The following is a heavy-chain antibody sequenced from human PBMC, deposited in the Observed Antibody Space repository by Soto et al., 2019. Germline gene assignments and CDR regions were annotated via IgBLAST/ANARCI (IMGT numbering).Heavy chain of an antibody. CDR1: GFTFSDYY. CDR2: INSSSSYT. Sequence: QVQLVESGGGLVKPGGSLRLSCAASGFTFSDYYMSWIRQAPGKGLEWVSYINSSSSYTNYADSVKGRFTISRDNAKNSLYLQMNSLRAEDTAVYYCARTIAVGGGRRYFDLWGRGTLVTVSS. D-gene: IGHD6-13*01. J-gene: IGHJ2*01. CDR3: ARTIAVGGGRRYFDL. V-gene: IGHV3-11*05.